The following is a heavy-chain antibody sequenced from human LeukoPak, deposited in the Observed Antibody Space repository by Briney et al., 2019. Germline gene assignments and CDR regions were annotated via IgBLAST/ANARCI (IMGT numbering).Heavy chain of an antibody. Sequence: SQTLSLTCTVSCGSICSGGFYWSWTRHHPGKGLEWIGEINHSGSTNYNPSLKSRVTISVDTSKNQFSLKLSSVTAADTAVYYCAVSSGWPTSDYWGQGTLVTVSS. CDR1: CGSICSGGFY. D-gene: IGHD6-19*01. J-gene: IGHJ4*02. CDR2: INHSGST. V-gene: IGHV4-31*03. CDR3: AVSSGWPTSDY.